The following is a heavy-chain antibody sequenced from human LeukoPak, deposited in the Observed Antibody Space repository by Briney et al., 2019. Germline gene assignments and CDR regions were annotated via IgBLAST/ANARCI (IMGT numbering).Heavy chain of an antibody. CDR2: MSPSATT. J-gene: IGHJ4*02. Sequence: PSETLSLTCTVSGGSIRTFYLSWIRQPVGKGLEWIGRMSPSATTYNPSLKSRVTISVDTSKNQFSLKLSSVTAADTAVYYCARDGGTRYVDYEFDYWGQGTLVTVSS. D-gene: IGHD4-17*01. V-gene: IGHV4-4*07. CDR1: GGSIRTFY. CDR3: ARDGGTRYVDYEFDY.